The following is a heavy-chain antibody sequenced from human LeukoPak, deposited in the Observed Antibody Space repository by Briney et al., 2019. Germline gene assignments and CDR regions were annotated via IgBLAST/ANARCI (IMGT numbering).Heavy chain of an antibody. CDR1: GGSIRNRSLY. D-gene: IGHD5-24*01. CDR2: IYNSGTT. V-gene: IGHV4-39*01. J-gene: IGHJ4*02. CDR3: ARHAAEGKCLQFYYFIY. Sequence: SESLSLTCAVSGGSIRNRSLYWGWIRQPPGEELEWIASIYNSGTTYYNPSIKSRITIFVDTSKNQVSLKLRSVTAADTAVYYCARHAAEGKCLQFYYFIYWGQGSLVTVSS.